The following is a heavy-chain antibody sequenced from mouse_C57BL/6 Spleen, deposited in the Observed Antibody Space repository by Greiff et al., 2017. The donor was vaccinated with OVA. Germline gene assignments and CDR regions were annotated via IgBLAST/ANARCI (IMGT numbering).Heavy chain of an antibody. V-gene: IGHV1-82*01. CDR2: IYPGDGDT. CDR1: GYAFSSSW. J-gene: IGHJ2*01. D-gene: IGHD2-4*01. Sequence: VQLQQSGPELVKPGASVKISCKASGYAFSSSWMNWVKQRPGKGLEWIGRIYPGDGDTNYNGKFKGKATLTADKSSSTAYMQLSSLTSEDSAVYFCARDQKDYDYDESYYFDYWGQGTTLTVSS. CDR3: ARDQKDYDYDESYYFDY.